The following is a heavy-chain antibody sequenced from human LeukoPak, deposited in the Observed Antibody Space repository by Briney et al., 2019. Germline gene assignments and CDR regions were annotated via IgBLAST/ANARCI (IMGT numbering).Heavy chain of an antibody. J-gene: IGHJ4*02. D-gene: IGHD3-22*01. CDR2: ISGSGGST. CDR3: AKDENHDYDSSGYCFDY. Sequence: PGGSLRLSCAASGFTFSSYAMSWVRQAPGKGLEWVSAISGSGGSTYYADSVKGRFTISRDNSKNTLYLQMNSLRAEDTAVYYCAKDENHDYDSSGYCFDYWGQGTLVIVSS. CDR1: GFTFSSYA. V-gene: IGHV3-23*01.